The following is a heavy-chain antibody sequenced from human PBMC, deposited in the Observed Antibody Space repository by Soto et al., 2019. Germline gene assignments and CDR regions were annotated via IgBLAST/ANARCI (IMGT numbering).Heavy chain of an antibody. CDR1: GGSINSRNW. J-gene: IGHJ4*02. D-gene: IGHD3-10*01. CDR2: IDHSGST. CDR3: ARDGPTGSGSYWDYFDL. Sequence: QVQLRESGPRLVKPSGTLSLSCAVSGGSINSRNWWTWVRQPPGKSLEWIGEIDHSGSTKYNPSRTRRVTISIERSRTQCSLNLTSVTAADTAVYYCARDGPTGSGSYWDYFDLWGQGTLVTVSS. V-gene: IGHV4-4*02.